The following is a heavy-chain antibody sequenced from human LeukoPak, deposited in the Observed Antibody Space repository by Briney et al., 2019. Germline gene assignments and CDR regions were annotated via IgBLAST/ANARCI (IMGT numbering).Heavy chain of an antibody. J-gene: IGHJ5*02. D-gene: IGHD4-23*01. CDR3: ARGWRYGGRLLGLQGVFDP. CDR1: GGSFSGYY. CDR2: INHSGGT. V-gene: IGHV4-34*01. Sequence: SETLSLTCAVYGGSFSGYYWSWIRQPPGKGLEWIGEINHSGGTNYNPSLKSRVTISVDTSKNQFSLKLSSVTAADTAVYYCARGWRYGGRLLGLQGVFDPWGQGTLVTVSS.